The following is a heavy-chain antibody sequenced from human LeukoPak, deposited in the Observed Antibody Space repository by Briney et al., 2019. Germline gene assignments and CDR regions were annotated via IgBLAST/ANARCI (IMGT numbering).Heavy chain of an antibody. D-gene: IGHD1-1*01. CDR3: GRGKVATTY. CDR2: VSGSGDTT. V-gene: IGHV3-23*01. CDR1: GFTFNSYA. J-gene: IGHJ4*02. Sequence: GGYLRLSCAASGFTFNSYAMNWVRQAPGKGLEWVSTVSGSGDTTYYRDSVKGRFTISRDNFKNTLYLHMDSLRTEDTAIYYCGRGKVATTYWGQGALVTVSS.